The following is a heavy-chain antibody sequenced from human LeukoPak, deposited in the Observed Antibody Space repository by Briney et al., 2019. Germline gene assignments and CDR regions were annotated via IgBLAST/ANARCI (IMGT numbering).Heavy chain of an antibody. Sequence: GRSLRLSCAASGFTFTSYAMHWVRQAPGKGLEWVAVISSDGSNTYYADSVKGQFTISRDNSQYTLYLQMNSLRPEDTAVYYCFFPGVTGKVYWGQGTLVTVSS. D-gene: IGHD1-20*01. CDR1: GFTFTSYA. J-gene: IGHJ4*02. CDR2: ISSDGSNT. V-gene: IGHV3-30-3*01. CDR3: FFPGVTGKVY.